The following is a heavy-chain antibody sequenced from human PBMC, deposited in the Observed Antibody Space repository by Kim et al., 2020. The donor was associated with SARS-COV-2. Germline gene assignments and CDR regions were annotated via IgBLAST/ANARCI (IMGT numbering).Heavy chain of an antibody. Sequence: GESLKISCKGSGYSFTSYWISWVRQMPGKGLEWMGRIDPSDSYTNYSPSFQGHVTISADKSISTAYLQWSSLKASDTAMYYCARLSSGSYFYYYYYGMDVWGQGTTVTVSS. V-gene: IGHV5-10-1*01. CDR2: IDPSDSYT. D-gene: IGHD1-26*01. CDR1: GYSFTSYW. CDR3: ARLSSGSYFYYYYYGMDV. J-gene: IGHJ6*02.